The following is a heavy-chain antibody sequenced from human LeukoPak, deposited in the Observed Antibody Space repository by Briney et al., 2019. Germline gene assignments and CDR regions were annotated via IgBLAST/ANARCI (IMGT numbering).Heavy chain of an antibody. D-gene: IGHD4-23*01. Sequence: ASVKVSCKASGGTFSSYAISWVRQAPGQGLEWMGGIIPIFGTANYAQKFQGRVTITADESTSTAYMELSSLRSEDTAVYYCARANYGGWASVYYYYYMDVWGKGTTVTVSS. CDR3: ARANYGGWASVYYYYYMDV. J-gene: IGHJ6*03. V-gene: IGHV1-69*13. CDR2: IIPIFGTA. CDR1: GGTFSSYA.